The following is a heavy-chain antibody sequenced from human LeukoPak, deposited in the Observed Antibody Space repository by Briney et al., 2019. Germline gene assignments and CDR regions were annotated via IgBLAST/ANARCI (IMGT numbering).Heavy chain of an antibody. CDR2: IIPIFGTA. D-gene: IGHD2-2*02. CDR3: AREMEGCTSCYMNAFDI. V-gene: IGHV1-69*05. J-gene: IGHJ3*02. CDR1: GGTFSSYA. Sequence: ASVKVSCKASGGTFSSYAISWVRQAPGQGLEWMGGIIPIFGTANYAQKFQGRVTITTDESTSTAYMELSSLRSEATAVYYCAREMEGCTSCYMNAFDIWGQGTMVTVSS.